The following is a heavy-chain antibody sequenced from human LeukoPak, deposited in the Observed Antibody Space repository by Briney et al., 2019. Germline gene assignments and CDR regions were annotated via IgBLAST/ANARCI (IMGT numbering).Heavy chain of an antibody. J-gene: IGHJ4*02. CDR2: MKSNNGHT. Sequence: ASVKVSCKASGYTFTSFDFNWVRQATGQGLEWMGWMKSNNGHTGYAQKFQGRVTMTRDTSISTAYMELSSLTSEDTAVYYCARGIWSATRVDYYLDNWGQGTLVTVSS. CDR3: ARGIWSATRVDYYLDN. V-gene: IGHV1-8*01. CDR1: GYTFTSFD. D-gene: IGHD5-24*01.